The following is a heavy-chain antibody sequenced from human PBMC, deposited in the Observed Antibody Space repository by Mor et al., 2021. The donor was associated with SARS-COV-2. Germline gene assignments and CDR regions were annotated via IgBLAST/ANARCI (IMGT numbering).Heavy chain of an antibody. J-gene: IGHJ3*02. CDR3: GGVCAVAFDI. V-gene: IGHV3-73*01. Sequence: AYAASVKCRFTISRDDSKNTAYLQMNSLKTEDTVGYCSGGVCAVAFDIWGQGTMVTVSS. D-gene: IGHD2-8*02.